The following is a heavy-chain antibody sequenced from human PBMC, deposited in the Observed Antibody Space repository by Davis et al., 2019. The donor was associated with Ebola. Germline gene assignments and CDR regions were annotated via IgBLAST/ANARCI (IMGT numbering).Heavy chain of an antibody. J-gene: IGHJ4*02. CDR1: GFTFSSYG. V-gene: IGHV3-73*01. CDR3: TNTLGTTDY. CDR2: IRSKANSYAT. D-gene: IGHD4-11*01. Sequence: GGSLRLSCAASGFTFSSYGMHWVRQASGKGLEWVGRIRSKANSYATAYAASVKGRFTISRDDSKNTAYLQMNSLKTEDTAVYYCTNTLGTTDYWGQGTLVTVSS.